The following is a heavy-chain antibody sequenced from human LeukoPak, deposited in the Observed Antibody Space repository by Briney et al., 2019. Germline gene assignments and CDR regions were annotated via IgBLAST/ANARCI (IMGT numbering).Heavy chain of an antibody. Sequence: PSETLSLTCTVSGGSISSYYWSWIRQPPGKGLEWIGYIYYSGSTNYNPSLKSRVTISVDTPKNQFSLKLSSVTAADTAVYYCATRSPSVVAATGGAFDIWGQGTMVTVSS. V-gene: IGHV4-59*08. CDR1: GGSISSYY. CDR3: ATRSPSVVAATGGAFDI. CDR2: IYYSGST. J-gene: IGHJ3*02. D-gene: IGHD2-15*01.